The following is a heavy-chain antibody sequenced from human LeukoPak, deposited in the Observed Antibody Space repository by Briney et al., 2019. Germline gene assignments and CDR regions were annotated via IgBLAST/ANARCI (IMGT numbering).Heavy chain of an antibody. CDR2: IYYSGST. CDR1: GDSISSYY. V-gene: IGHV4-59*01. Sequence: SETLSLTCTVSGDSISSYYWSWIRQPPGKGLEWIGYIYYSGSTKYNPSLKSRVTISVDTSKNQFSLKLSSVTAADTAVYYCARGASSSGYSSSWLSYFDYWGQGTLVTVSS. J-gene: IGHJ4*02. CDR3: ARGASSSGYSSSWLSYFDY. D-gene: IGHD6-13*01.